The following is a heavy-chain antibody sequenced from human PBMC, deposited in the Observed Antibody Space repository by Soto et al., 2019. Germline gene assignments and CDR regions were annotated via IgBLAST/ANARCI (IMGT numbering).Heavy chain of an antibody. V-gene: IGHV5-51*01. Sequence: EVQLVQSGAEVKKPGESLKISCTASGYNFINYWIGWVRQMPGKGLESMGLIYPGDSDTRYNPSFQGQVTISAARSTSTAYLQWSSLKASDTAMYYCARQRGYGYGDTDYWGQGTLVTVSS. J-gene: IGHJ4*02. CDR3: ARQRGYGYGDTDY. CDR1: GYNFINYW. CDR2: IYPGDSDT. D-gene: IGHD5-18*01.